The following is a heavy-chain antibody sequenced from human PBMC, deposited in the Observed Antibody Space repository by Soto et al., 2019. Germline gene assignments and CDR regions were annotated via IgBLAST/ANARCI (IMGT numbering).Heavy chain of an antibody. CDR3: ARPPYAFGFDI. CDR2: INHSGST. CDR1: GGSFKGYS. V-gene: IGHV4-34*01. Sequence: QVQLQQWGAGLLKPSETLSLTCAVYGGSFKGYSWTWIRQPPGKGLEWIGEINHSGSTKYNPSLKRLVTISVDTSRNQFSLKLSSVTAADTAVYFCARPPYAFGFDIWGQGTVVTVSS. J-gene: IGHJ3*02. D-gene: IGHD3-16*01.